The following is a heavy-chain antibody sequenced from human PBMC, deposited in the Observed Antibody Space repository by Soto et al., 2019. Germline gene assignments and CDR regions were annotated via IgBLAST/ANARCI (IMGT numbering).Heavy chain of an antibody. V-gene: IGHV4-59*01. D-gene: IGHD3-3*01. CDR3: ASHAYDFWSGYYPLDV. CDR2: IYYSGST. J-gene: IGHJ6*02. Sequence: QVQLQESGPGLVKPSETLSLTCTVSGGSISSYYWSWIRQPPGKGLEWIGYIYYSGSTNYNPSLKSRVTISVDTSKNQFSLKLSSVTAADTAVYYCASHAYDFWSGYYPLDVWGQGTTVTVSS. CDR1: GGSISSYY.